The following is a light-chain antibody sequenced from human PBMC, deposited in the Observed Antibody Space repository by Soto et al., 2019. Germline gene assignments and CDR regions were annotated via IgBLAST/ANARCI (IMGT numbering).Light chain of an antibody. CDR2: EVS. CDR3: AAWDDSLNGPYV. J-gene: IGLJ1*01. Sequence: QSALTQPASVSGPPGQSITISCTGTSSDVGAYNYVSWYQQHPGKAPKLMIYEVSNRPSGVPDRFSGSKSGTSASLAISGLQSEDEADYYCAAWDDSLNGPYVFGTGTKVTVL. V-gene: IGLV2-14*01. CDR1: SSDVGAYNY.